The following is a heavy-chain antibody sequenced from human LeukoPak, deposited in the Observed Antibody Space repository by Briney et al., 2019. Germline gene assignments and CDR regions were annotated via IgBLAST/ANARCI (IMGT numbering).Heavy chain of an antibody. V-gene: IGHV4-59*01. CDR3: GRVKVLMATVYFDD. CDR2: IYNSGST. D-gene: IGHD5-24*01. Sequence: AETLTLSCTASGGSISSYYGYWLRQPPGEGLESIAYIYNSGSTIYNPYSKSRVNISVHATKNHFPLRLSSAPAADTTVFYSGRVKVLMATVYFDDWGQRTLVSASS. J-gene: IGHJ4*02. CDR1: GGSISSYY.